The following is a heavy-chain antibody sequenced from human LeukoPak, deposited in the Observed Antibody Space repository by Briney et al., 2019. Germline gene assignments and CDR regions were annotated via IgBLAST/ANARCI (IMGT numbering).Heavy chain of an antibody. CDR1: GFSFSLYS. CDR2: INHSGST. J-gene: IGHJ6*02. CDR3: ASAFIVVVPAAMSYYYGMDV. Sequence: PGESLRLSCVASGFSFSLYSMKWVRQPPGKGLEWIGEINHSGSTNYNPSLKSRVTISVDTSKNQFSLKLSSVTAADTAVYYCASAFIVVVPAAMSYYYGMDVWGQGTTVTVSS. D-gene: IGHD2-2*01. V-gene: IGHV4-34*01.